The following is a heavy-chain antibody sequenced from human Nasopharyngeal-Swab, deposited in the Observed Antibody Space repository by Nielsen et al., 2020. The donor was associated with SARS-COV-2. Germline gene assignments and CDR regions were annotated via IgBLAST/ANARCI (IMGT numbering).Heavy chain of an antibody. Sequence: SETLSLTCTVSGGSISSSSYYWGWIRQPPGKGLEWIGSIYYSGSTYYNPSLKSRVTISVDTSKNQFSLKLSSVTAADTAVYYCARADYGDYGIDYWGQGTLVTVSS. CDR1: GGSISSSSYY. CDR3: ARADYGDYGIDY. D-gene: IGHD4-17*01. J-gene: IGHJ4*02. CDR2: IYYSGST. V-gene: IGHV4-39*01.